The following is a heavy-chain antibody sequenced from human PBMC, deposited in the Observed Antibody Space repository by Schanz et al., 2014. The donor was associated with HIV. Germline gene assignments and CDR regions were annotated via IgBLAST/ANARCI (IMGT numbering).Heavy chain of an antibody. CDR3: AKDRNQYDSRYIGKGNYYYYYGMDV. V-gene: IGHV3-30*18. CDR2: ISYDGRNK. Sequence: QVQLVESGGGVVQPGRSLRLSCVASAFNFDSYGIHWVRQAPGKGLEWLAVISYDGRNKKFANSVKGRFTISRDNSKNTVYLQAKSLRPEDTAVCYCAKDRNQYDSRYIGKGNYYYYYGMDVWGQGTTVAVSS. CDR1: AFNFDSYG. D-gene: IGHD3-22*01. J-gene: IGHJ6*02.